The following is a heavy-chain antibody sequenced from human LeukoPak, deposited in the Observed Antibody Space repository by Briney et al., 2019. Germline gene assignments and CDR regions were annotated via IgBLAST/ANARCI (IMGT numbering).Heavy chain of an antibody. CDR3: ARDWGYCSGGSCSARNWFDP. V-gene: IGHV1-46*01. CDR1: GYTFTSYY. J-gene: IGHJ5*02. Sequence: ASVKVSCKASGYTFTSYYMHWVRQAPGQGLEWMGIINPSGGSTSYAQKFQGRVTMTRDMSTSTVYMEPSSLRSEDTAVYYCARDWGYCSGGSCSARNWFDPWGQGTLVTVSS. CDR2: INPSGGST. D-gene: IGHD2-15*01.